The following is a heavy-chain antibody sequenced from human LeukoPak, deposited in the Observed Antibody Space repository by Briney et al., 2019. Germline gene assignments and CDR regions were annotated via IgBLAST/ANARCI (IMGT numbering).Heavy chain of an antibody. V-gene: IGHV4-39*01. CDR1: GGSISSSSYY. CDR3: SRRPYYYGMDV. Sequence: SETLSLTCTVSGGSISSSSYYWGWIRQPPGKGLEWIGSIYYSGSTYYNPSLKSRVTISVDTSKNQFSLRLTSVSAADTAVYFCSRRPYYYGMDVWGQGTTVTVS. CDR2: IYYSGST. J-gene: IGHJ6*02.